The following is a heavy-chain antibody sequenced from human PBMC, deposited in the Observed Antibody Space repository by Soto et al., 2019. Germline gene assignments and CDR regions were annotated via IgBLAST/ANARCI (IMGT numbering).Heavy chain of an antibody. V-gene: IGHV4-59*01. CDR3: VRDFWYSSGWYWFDP. CDR2: IYYSGST. D-gene: IGHD6-19*01. J-gene: IGHJ5*02. Sequence: PSETLSLTCTVSGGSISSYYWSWIRQPPGKGLEWIGYIYYSGSTNYNPSLKSRVTISVDTSTNQFSLKLSSVTAADTAVYYCVRDFWYSSGWYWFDPWGQGTLVTVSS. CDR1: GGSISSYY.